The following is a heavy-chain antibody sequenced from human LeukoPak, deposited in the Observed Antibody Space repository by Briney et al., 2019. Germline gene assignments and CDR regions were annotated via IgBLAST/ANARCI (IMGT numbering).Heavy chain of an antibody. D-gene: IGHD3-3*01. J-gene: IGHJ4*02. V-gene: IGHV1-2*02. CDR1: GYTFTGYY. CDR3: ARDQDKVLRFLEWDHRPSLLSWDY. Sequence: ASVKVSCKASGYTFTGYYMHWVRQAPGQGLEWMGWINPNSGGTNYAQKFQGRVTMTRDTSISTAYMELSRLRSDDTAVYYCARDQDKVLRFLEWDHRPSLLSWDYWGQGTLVTVSS. CDR2: INPNSGGT.